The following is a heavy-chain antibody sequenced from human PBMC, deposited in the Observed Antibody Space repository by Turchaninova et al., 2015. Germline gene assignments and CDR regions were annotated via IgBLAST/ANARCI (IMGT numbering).Heavy chain of an antibody. D-gene: IGHD1-26*01. CDR3: AKGGSSSPNNYFDS. CDR1: GFSFDDYA. Sequence: EVQLVESGGGLEQPGRSLRLSCAASGFSFDDYAMHWVRQGPGKGLGWVSGISWNSGSLGYACSVNGRFTISRDTAKNSLYLQMNSLRAEDTALYYCAKGGSSSPNNYFDSWGQGTLVTVSS. V-gene: IGHV3-9*01. CDR2: ISWNSGSL. J-gene: IGHJ4*02.